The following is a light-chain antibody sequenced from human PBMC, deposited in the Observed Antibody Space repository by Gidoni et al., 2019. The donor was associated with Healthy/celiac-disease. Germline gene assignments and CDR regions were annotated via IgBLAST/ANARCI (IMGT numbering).Light chain of an antibody. CDR2: GNS. CDR3: QSYDSSLSAVV. CDR1: SSTIGAGYD. Sequence: QSVLTQPPSVSGAPGQSVTISCTGSSSTIGAGYDVHWYQQLPGTAPKLLIYGNSNRPSGVPDRFSGSKSGTSASLAITGLQAEDEADYYCQSYDSSLSAVVFGGGTKLTVL. J-gene: IGLJ2*01. V-gene: IGLV1-40*01.